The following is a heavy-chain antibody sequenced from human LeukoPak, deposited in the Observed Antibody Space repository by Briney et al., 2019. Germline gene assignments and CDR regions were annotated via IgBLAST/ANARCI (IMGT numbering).Heavy chain of an antibody. CDR1: GFTVSSNY. CDR2: IYSGGST. CDR3: ARVALYDSSGIGNC. V-gene: IGHV3-53*01. Sequence: GGSLRLSCAASGFTVSSNYMSWVRQAPGKGLEWVSVIYSGGSTYYADSVKGRFTISRDNSKNTLYLQMNSLRAEDTAVYYCARVALYDSSGIGNCWGQGTLVTVSS. J-gene: IGHJ4*02. D-gene: IGHD3-22*01.